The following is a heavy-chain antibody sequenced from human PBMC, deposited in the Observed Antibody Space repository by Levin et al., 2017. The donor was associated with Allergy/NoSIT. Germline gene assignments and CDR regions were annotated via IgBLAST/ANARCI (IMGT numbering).Heavy chain of an antibody. Sequence: PGESLKISCAVSGLTFSSHGMTWVRQAPGKGLEWVSSISRTGSRTYYADSVKGRFTISRDNSKNTLSLQMNSLRSEDTAVYHCASGYSSSYYSFVYWGQGTLVTVSS. V-gene: IGHV3-23*01. CDR2: ISRTGSRT. CDR1: GLTFSSHG. CDR3: ASGYSSSYYSFVY. D-gene: IGHD1-26*01. J-gene: IGHJ4*02.